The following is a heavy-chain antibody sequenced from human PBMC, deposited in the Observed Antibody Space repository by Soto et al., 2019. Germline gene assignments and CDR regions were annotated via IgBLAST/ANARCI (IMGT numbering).Heavy chain of an antibody. J-gene: IGHJ5*02. V-gene: IGHV3-23*01. CDR3: AKDSPYDFWTGYSSFDP. CDR2: ISGSGGST. D-gene: IGHD3-3*01. Sequence: PGGSLRLSFAASGFTFSSYAISWVRQAPGEGLEWVSAISGSGGSTYYADSVKGRFTISRDNAKNTLYLQMNSLRAEDTAVYYCAKDSPYDFWTGYSSFDPWGQGTLVTVPQ. CDR1: GFTFSSYA.